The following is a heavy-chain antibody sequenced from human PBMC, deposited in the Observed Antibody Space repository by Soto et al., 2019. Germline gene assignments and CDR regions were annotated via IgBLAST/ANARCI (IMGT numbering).Heavy chain of an antibody. Sequence: LSLTCTVSGGSISSGGYYWSWIRQHPGKGLEWIGYIYYSGSTYYNPSLKSRVTISVDTSKNQFSLKLSSVTAADTALYYCTKDKHWYGMDVWGQGTTVTVSS. D-gene: IGHD1-1*01. J-gene: IGHJ6*02. CDR2: IYYSGST. CDR3: TKDKHWYGMDV. V-gene: IGHV4-31*03. CDR1: GGSISSGGYY.